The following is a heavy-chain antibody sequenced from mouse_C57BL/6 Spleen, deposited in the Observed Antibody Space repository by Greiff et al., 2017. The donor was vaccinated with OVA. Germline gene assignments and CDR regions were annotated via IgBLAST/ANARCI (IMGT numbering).Heavy chain of an antibody. CDR3: ARDRYYFDD. V-gene: IGHV1-59*01. D-gene: IGHD2-14*01. J-gene: IGHJ2*01. CDR1: GYTFTSYW. CDR2: IDPSDSYT. Sequence: QVQLQQPGAELVRPGTSVKLSCKASGYTFTSYWMHWVQQRPGQGLAWIGVIDPSDSYTNYNQKFKGKATLTVDTSSSTAYMQLSSLTSEDSAVYYCARDRYYFDDWGQGTTLTVSS.